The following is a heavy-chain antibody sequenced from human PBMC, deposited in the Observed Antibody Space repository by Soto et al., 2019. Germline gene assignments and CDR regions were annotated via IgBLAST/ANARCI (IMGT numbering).Heavy chain of an antibody. CDR2: TYYRSKWYN. Sequence: SQTLSLTCAISGDSVSSNSAAWNWIRQSPSRGLEWLGRTYYRSKWYNDYAVSVKSRITINPDTSKNQFSLQLNSVTPEDTAVYYCARDLLRGVHGSSLWLDPCGQGTLVTVYS. CDR1: GDSVSSNSAA. V-gene: IGHV6-1*01. D-gene: IGHD3-10*01. J-gene: IGHJ5*02. CDR3: ARDLLRGVHGSSLWLDP.